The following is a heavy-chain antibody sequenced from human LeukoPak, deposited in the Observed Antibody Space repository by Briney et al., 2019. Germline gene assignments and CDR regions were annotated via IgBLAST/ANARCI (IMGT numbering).Heavy chain of an antibody. CDR1: GGSISSYY. J-gene: IGHJ5*02. CDR3: ARVVAAPTWFDP. D-gene: IGHD2-15*01. V-gene: IGHV4-59*01. Sequence: SETLSLNCTVSGGSISSYYWSWIRQPPGKGLEWIGYIYYSGSTNYNPSLKSRVTISVDTSKNQFSLKLSSVTAADAAVYYCARVVAAPTWFDPWGQGTLVTVSS. CDR2: IYYSGST.